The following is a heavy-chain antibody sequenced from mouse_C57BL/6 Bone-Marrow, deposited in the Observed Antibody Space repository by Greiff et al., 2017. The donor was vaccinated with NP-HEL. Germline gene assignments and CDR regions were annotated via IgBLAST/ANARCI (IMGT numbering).Heavy chain of an antibody. CDR1: GYTFTSYW. D-gene: IGHD4-1*01. J-gene: IGHJ4*01. CDR2: IDPSDSET. V-gene: IGHV1-52*01. Sequence: QVQLQQPGAELVRPGSSVKLSCKASGYTFTSYWMHWVKQRPIQGLEWIGSIDPSDSETHYNQKFKDKATLTVDKSSSTAYMQLSSLTSEDSAVYYCARWEPYAMDYWGQGTSVTVSS. CDR3: ARWEPYAMDY.